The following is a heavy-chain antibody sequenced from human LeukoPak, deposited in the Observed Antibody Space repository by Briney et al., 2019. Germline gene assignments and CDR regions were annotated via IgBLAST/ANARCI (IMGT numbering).Heavy chain of an antibody. CDR3: ARDYYYDSSGSFDY. J-gene: IGHJ4*02. CDR1: GYTFTGYY. D-gene: IGHD3-22*01. CDR2: INPNSGGT. V-gene: IGHV1-2*02. Sequence: ASVKVSCKASGYTFTGYYMHWVRQAPGQGLEWMGWINPNSGGTNYAQKFQGRVTMTRDTSISTAYMELSRLRSDDTAVYYCARDYYYDSSGSFDYRGQGTLVTVSS.